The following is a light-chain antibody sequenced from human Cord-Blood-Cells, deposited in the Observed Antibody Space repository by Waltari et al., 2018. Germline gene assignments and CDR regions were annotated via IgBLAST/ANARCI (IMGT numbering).Light chain of an antibody. V-gene: IGLV2-14*03. CDR2: DVS. Sequence: QPALPQPPPVSGPPGQSIPISCTGASSGDGGYNCVPWYQQHPGKAPKLMIYDVSNRPSGVSNRFSGSKSGNTASLTISGLQAEDEADYYCSSYTSSSTLVFGTGTKVTVL. J-gene: IGLJ1*01. CDR3: SSYTSSSTLV. CDR1: SSGDGGYNC.